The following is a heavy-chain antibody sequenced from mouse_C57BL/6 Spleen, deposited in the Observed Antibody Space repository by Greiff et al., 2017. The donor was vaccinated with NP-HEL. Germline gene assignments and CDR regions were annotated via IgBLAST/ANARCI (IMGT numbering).Heavy chain of an antibody. CDR1: GYTFTSYW. D-gene: IGHD1-1*01. J-gene: IGHJ2*01. CDR2: IDPSDSYT. V-gene: IGHV1-59*01. CDR3: ARIAVRGGYFDY. Sequence: QVQLKQPGAELVRPGTSVKLSCKASGYTFTSYWMHWVKQRPGQGLEWIGVIDPSDSYTNYNQKFKGKATLTVDTSSSTAYMQLSSLTSEDSAVYYCARIAVRGGYFDYWGQGTTLTVSS.